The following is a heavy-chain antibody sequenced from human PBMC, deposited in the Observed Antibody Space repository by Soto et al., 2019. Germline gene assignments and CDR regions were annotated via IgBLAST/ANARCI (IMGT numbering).Heavy chain of an antibody. Sequence: PSETLSLTCTVSGGSISSSSYYWGWIRQPPGKGLEWIGSIYYSGSTYYNPSLKSRVTISVDTSKNQFSLKLSSVTAADTAVYYCARPRRYNWNYFDYWGQGTLVTVSS. CDR3: ARPRRYNWNYFDY. D-gene: IGHD1-20*01. CDR1: GGSISSSSYY. CDR2: IYYSGST. V-gene: IGHV4-39*01. J-gene: IGHJ4*02.